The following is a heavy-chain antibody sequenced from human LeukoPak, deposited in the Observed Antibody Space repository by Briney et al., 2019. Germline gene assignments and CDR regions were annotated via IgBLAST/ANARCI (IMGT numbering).Heavy chain of an antibody. CDR2: MKGDASLI. CDR1: GFTFSSSA. V-gene: IGHV3-7*01. CDR3: ARLFGGVTTFDY. Sequence: GGSLRLSCAASGFTFSSSAMSWVRQAPGRGLQWVASMKGDASLIYYVDSMKGRFTISRDNARNSLYLQMNSLRVEDTAVYYCARLFGGVTTFDYWGQGALVTVSS. J-gene: IGHJ4*02. D-gene: IGHD2-8*02.